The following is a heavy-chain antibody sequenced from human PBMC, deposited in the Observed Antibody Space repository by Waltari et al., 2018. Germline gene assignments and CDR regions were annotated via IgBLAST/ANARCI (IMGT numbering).Heavy chain of an antibody. V-gene: IGHV1-2*02. J-gene: IGHJ4*02. Sequence: QVHLVQSGAEVTKSGASVKVPCKASGYSFGGSYLYWVRQAPGQGLEWMGWINPTNGVTNYAQKFQGRVTMTRDTSINSVYMDLSRLRSDDTAVYFCARGLGGSSPFDYWGRGTLVTVSS. CDR3: ARGLGGSSPFDY. CDR2: INPTNGVT. D-gene: IGHD3-16*01. CDR1: GYSFGGSY.